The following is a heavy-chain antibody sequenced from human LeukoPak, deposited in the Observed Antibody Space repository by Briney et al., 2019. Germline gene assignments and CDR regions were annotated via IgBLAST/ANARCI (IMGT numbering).Heavy chain of an antibody. CDR1: GGPISSGSYY. D-gene: IGHD3-10*01. J-gene: IGHJ3*02. Sequence: SETLSLTCTVSGGPISSGSYYWSWIRQPAGKGLEWIGRIYTSGSTNYNPSLKSRVTISVDTSKNQFSLKLSSVTAADTAVYYCARERGAFDIWGQGTMVTVSS. CDR2: IYTSGST. CDR3: ARERGAFDI. V-gene: IGHV4-61*02.